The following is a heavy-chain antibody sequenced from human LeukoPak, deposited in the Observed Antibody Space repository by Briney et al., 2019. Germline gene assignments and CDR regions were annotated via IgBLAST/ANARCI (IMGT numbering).Heavy chain of an antibody. CDR3: ARDRLRYFDY. CDR1: GFTFSSYA. J-gene: IGHJ4*02. V-gene: IGHV3-30-3*01. Sequence: PGRSLRLSCAASGFTFSSYAMHWVRQAPGKGPEWVAVISYDGSNKYYADSVKGRFTISRDNSKNTLYLQMNSLRAEDTAVYYRARDRLRYFDYWGQGTLVTVSS. D-gene: IGHD3-10*01. CDR2: ISYDGSNK.